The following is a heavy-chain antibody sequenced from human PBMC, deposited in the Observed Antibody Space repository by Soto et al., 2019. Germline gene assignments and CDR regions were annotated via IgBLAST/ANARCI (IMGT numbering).Heavy chain of an antibody. CDR2: INHSGST. J-gene: IGHJ5*02. D-gene: IGHD1-26*01. CDR3: GRGERLLNNWFDP. V-gene: IGHV4-34*01. Sequence: SETLSLTCAVYGGSFSGYYWSWIRQPPGKGLEWIGEINHSGSTNYNPSLKSRVTISVDTSKNQFSLKLSSVTAADTAVYYCGRGERLLNNWFDPWGQGTLVTVSS. CDR1: GGSFSGYY.